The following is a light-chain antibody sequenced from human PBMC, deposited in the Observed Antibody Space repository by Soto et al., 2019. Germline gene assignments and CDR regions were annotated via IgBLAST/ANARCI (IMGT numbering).Light chain of an antibody. J-gene: IGKJ1*01. CDR3: QQDGSSPS. CDR2: AVS. CDR1: QSISSSN. Sequence: EIVLTQSPDTLSLSPGDRATLSCRASQSISSSNLAWYQHKPGQPPRLLVYAVSSRATGIPDRFSGSGSRTDFTLTITRLEPEDFAVYYCQQDGSSPSFGQGTKVQMK. V-gene: IGKV3-20*01.